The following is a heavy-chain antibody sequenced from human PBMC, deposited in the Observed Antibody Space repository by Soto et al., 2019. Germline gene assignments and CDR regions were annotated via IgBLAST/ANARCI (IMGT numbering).Heavy chain of an antibody. Sequence: GESLKLSGQGSGCTFSNFWIAWVRQLPGKGLEYMGIIYPGDSETRYSPSFHGKVTISADRSIGTAYLQWSSLEASDSAFYFCARSPRSSPYFDYWGQGALVTVSS. CDR2: IYPGDSET. V-gene: IGHV5-51*01. J-gene: IGHJ4*02. CDR1: GCTFSNFW. CDR3: ARSPRSSPYFDY. D-gene: IGHD6-13*01.